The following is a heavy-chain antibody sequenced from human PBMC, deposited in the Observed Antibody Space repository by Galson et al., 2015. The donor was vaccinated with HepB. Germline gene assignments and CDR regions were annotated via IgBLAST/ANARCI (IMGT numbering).Heavy chain of an antibody. CDR2: VSYDGSKS. D-gene: IGHD2-8*01. V-gene: IGHV3-30*18. CDR3: AKSGAGEMVQIGKGLDH. Sequence: SLRLSCAASEFTFSSYAMHWVRQAPGKGLEWVASVSYDGSKSYYADSVKGRFTVSRDNSESTLFLQMNSLRPEDTAVYYCAKSGAGEMVQIGKGLDHWGQGTLVPVSS. CDR1: EFTFSSYA. J-gene: IGHJ5*02.